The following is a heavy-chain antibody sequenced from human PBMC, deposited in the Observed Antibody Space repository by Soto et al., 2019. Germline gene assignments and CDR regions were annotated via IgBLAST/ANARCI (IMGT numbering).Heavy chain of an antibody. D-gene: IGHD1-1*01. CDR3: VRDGTKTLRDWFDP. CDR2: IYATGTT. Sequence: GPWSPSETLSLTCTVSGASISGFYWSWIRKSAGRGLEWIGRIYATGTTDYNPSLKSRVMMSVDTSKKQFSLKLRSVTAADTAVYYCVRDGTKTLRDWFDPWGQGISVTVS. CDR1: GASISGFY. V-gene: IGHV4-4*07. J-gene: IGHJ5*02.